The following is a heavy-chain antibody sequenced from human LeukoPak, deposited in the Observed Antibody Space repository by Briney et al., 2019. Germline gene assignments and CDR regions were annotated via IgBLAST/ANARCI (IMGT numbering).Heavy chain of an antibody. D-gene: IGHD5-18*01. Sequence: SKTLSLTCTVSGGSISSYYWSWIRQPPGKGLEWIGEINHSGSTNYNPSLKSRVTISVDTSKNQFSLKLSSVTAADTAVYYCAKRTRLRSYDYWGQGTLVTVSS. CDR3: AKRTRLRSYDY. CDR1: GGSISSYY. V-gene: IGHV4-34*01. J-gene: IGHJ4*02. CDR2: INHSGST.